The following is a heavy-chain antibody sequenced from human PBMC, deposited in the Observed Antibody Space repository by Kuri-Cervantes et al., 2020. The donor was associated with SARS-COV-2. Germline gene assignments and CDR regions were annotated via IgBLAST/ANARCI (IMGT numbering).Heavy chain of an antibody. CDR2: ISSSSSTI. CDR1: GFTFSSYS. J-gene: IGHJ4*02. Sequence: GGSLRLSCAASGFTFSSYSMNWVRQAPGKGLEWVSYISSSSSTIYYADSVKGRFTISRDNAKNSLYLQMNSLRAEDTAVYYCARDSSSGWFSYWGQGTLVTDSS. D-gene: IGHD6-19*01. CDR3: ARDSSSGWFSY. V-gene: IGHV3-48*01.